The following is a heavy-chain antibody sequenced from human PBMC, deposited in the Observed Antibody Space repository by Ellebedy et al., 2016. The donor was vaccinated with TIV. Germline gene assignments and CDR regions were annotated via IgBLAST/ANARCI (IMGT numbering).Heavy chain of an antibody. J-gene: IGHJ6*03. CDR2: IIPIFGTA. Sequence: SVKVSCXASGGTFSSYAISWVRQAPGQGLEWMGGIIPIFGTANYAQKFQGRVTITADESTSTAYMELSSLRSEDTAVYYCARGNSGSYYVHYYYMDVWGKGTTVTVSS. CDR1: GGTFSSYA. D-gene: IGHD1-26*01. CDR3: ARGNSGSYYVHYYYMDV. V-gene: IGHV1-69*13.